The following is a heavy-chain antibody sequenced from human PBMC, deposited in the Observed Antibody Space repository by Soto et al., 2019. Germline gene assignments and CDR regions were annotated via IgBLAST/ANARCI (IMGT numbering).Heavy chain of an antibody. CDR2: INYSGNTI. J-gene: IGHJ4*02. D-gene: IGHD6-19*01. Sequence: PVGSLRLSCAASGFNFNDYAMHWVRQAPGKGLEWLAYINYSGNTIYYADSVRGRFTISRDNAKTSLYLQMDSLRDEDTAFYYSSQWPALSSPGWGQGTLVTVSS. V-gene: IGHV3-48*02. CDR3: SQWPALSSPG. CDR1: GFNFNDYA.